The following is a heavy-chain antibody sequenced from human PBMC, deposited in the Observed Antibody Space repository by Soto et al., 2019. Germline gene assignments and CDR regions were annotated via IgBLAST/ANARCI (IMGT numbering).Heavy chain of an antibody. V-gene: IGHV1-18*01. CDR1: GYTFTSYG. J-gene: IGHJ4*02. D-gene: IGHD3-10*01. Sequence: QVQLVQSGAEVKKPGASVKVSCKASGYTFTSYGISWVRQAPGQGLEWMGWISAYNGNTNYAQKLQGRVTMTTDTSTSTGYMELRSLSSDGTAVYYCARLLWFVELGGYWGQGTLVTVSS. CDR3: ARLLWFVELGGY. CDR2: ISAYNGNT.